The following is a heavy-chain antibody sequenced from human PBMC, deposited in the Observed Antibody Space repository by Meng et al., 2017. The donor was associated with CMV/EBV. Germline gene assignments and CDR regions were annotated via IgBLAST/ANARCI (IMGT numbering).Heavy chain of an antibody. V-gene: IGHV1-69*02. CDR1: GGTFSSNT. CDR3: ARSLGPPFGDLLYL. D-gene: IGHD3-10*01. CDR2: TIPILGIA. J-gene: IGHJ5*02. Sequence: SVKVSCKASGGTFSSNTITWVRQAPGQGLEWMGRTIPILGIADYAQKFQGRLTITADKSTRTAFMGLSSLRSEDTAVYYCARSLGPPFGDLLYLWGQGTLVTVSS.